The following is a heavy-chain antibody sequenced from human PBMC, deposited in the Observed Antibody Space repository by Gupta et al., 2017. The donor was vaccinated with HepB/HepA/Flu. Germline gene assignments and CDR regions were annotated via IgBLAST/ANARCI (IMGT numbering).Heavy chain of an antibody. CDR3: AKDHDIIAAAYYFDS. Sequence: QVQLVESGGGVVHPGRSLRPSCAASGFTFSSYGMHWVRQAPGKGLEWVAVISYDGYNIYYADSVKGRFTISRDNSKNTLYLQMNSLRPEDTAVYYCAKDHDIIAAAYYFDSWGQGTLVTVSS. D-gene: IGHD6-13*01. CDR2: ISYDGYNI. J-gene: IGHJ4*02. V-gene: IGHV3-30*18. CDR1: GFTFSSYG.